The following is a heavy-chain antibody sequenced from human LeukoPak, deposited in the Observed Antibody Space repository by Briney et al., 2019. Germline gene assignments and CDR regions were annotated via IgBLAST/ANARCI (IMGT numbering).Heavy chain of an antibody. CDR2: ISPNADRT. V-gene: IGHV3-23*01. CDR1: GFTFGSYA. Sequence: PGGALRLSCSASGFTFGSYAMSSVRQAPAKGLEWVSFISPNADRTTKADSVEGRFNISRDNPRNTLYLQMNSLRDDDTAVYYCAIMHGYYDGSGYWVQWGQGTLVTVSS. D-gene: IGHD3-22*01. CDR3: AIMHGYYDGSGYWVQ. J-gene: IGHJ4*02.